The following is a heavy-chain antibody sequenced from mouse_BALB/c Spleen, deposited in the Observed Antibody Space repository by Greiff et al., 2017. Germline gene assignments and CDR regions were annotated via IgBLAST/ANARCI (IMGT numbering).Heavy chain of an antibody. Sequence: VQLVESGAELVRPGTSVKVSCKASGYAFTNYLIEWVKQRPGQGLEWIGVINPGSGGTNYNEKFKGKATLTADKSSSTAYMQLSSLTSDDSAVYFCAREDDYGSSSGFAYWGQGTLVTVSA. CDR1: GYAFTNYL. V-gene: IGHV1-54*01. CDR2: INPGSGGT. J-gene: IGHJ3*01. D-gene: IGHD1-1*01. CDR3: AREDDYGSSSGFAY.